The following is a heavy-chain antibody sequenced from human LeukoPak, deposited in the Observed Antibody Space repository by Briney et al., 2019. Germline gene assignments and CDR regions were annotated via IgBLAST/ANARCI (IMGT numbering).Heavy chain of an antibody. J-gene: IGHJ6*02. V-gene: IGHV3-30*04. CDR1: GFTFSSYA. Sequence: GGSLRLSCAASGFTFSSYAMHWVRQAPGKGLEWVAVISYDGSNKYYADSVKGRFTISRDNSKNTLYLQMTSLRAEDTAVYYCARAYGDYVYYYYYGMDVWGQGTTVTVSS. CDR3: ARAYGDYVYYYYYGMDV. CDR2: ISYDGSNK. D-gene: IGHD4-17*01.